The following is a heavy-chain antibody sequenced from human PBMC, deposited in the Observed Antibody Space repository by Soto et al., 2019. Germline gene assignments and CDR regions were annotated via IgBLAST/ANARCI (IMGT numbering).Heavy chain of an antibody. CDR3: ARARTTVTTRGGAFDI. V-gene: IGHV4-59*01. D-gene: IGHD4-17*01. CDR2: IYYSGST. J-gene: IGHJ3*02. CDR1: GGSISSYY. Sequence: SETLSLTCTVSGGSISSYYWSFIRHPPLKGLEWIVYIYYSGSTNYNPSLKSRVTISVDTSKNQFSLKLSSVTAADTAVYYCARARTTVTTRGGAFDIWGQGTMVTVSS.